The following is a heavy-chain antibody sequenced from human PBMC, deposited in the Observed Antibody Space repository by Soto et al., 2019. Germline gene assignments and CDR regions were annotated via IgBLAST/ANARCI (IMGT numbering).Heavy chain of an antibody. CDR2: IIPIFGKA. V-gene: IGHV1-69*01. CDR1: GGTFSSYA. J-gene: IGHJ4*02. D-gene: IGHD6-13*01. CDR3: ASSGPHIAAAGTSDY. Sequence: QVQLVQSGAEVKKPASSVKVSCKASGGTFSSYAISWVRQAPGQGLEWMGGIIPIFGKANYEQKCQGRVTINADETTSRAYMELSSLRSEDTAVYYSASSGPHIAAAGTSDYWGQATLVTVSS.